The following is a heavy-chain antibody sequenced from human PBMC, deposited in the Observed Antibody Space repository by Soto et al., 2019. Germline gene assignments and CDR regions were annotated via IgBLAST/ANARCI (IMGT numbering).Heavy chain of an antibody. J-gene: IGHJ5*02. Sequence: QVKLQESGPGLVKPSQTLSLTCTVSGDSISSGSYYWNWIRQHPGKGLEWIGSIYYSGSTCYNPSLKSRVSISVDTSKNQFVLMLNSVTAADTAVYYCARDGALGYSGSTWFDPWGQGTLVTVSS. V-gene: IGHV4-31*03. D-gene: IGHD5-12*01. CDR2: IYYSGST. CDR3: ARDGALGYSGSTWFDP. CDR1: GDSISSGSYY.